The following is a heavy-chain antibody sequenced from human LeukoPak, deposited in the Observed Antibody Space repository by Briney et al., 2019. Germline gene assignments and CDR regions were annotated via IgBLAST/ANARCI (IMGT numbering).Heavy chain of an antibody. Sequence: GGSLTLSCVASEFTFSSYFMTWVGPGPAKGREGVAAISSSGASTYYADSVKGRFTISRDNSKNTLYLQMNSLRAEDTAVYYCAKNPNRSGWYQDYWGQGTLVTVSS. V-gene: IGHV3-23*01. D-gene: IGHD6-19*01. CDR3: AKNPNRSGWYQDY. J-gene: IGHJ4*02. CDR1: EFTFSSYF. CDR2: ISSSGAST.